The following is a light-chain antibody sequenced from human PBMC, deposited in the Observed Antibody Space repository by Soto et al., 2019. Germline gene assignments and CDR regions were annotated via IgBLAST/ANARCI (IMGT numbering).Light chain of an antibody. CDR3: QQYNSYPLT. Sequence: DIQMTQSPSSLSASVGDRVTITCRASQDISNWLAWYQQKPEKAPKSLIYEASSLQSGVPSRFSGSGSGTYFTLTISSLQPEDFATYYCQQYNSYPLTFGGGTKVEIK. CDR1: QDISNW. CDR2: EAS. J-gene: IGKJ4*01. V-gene: IGKV1D-16*01.